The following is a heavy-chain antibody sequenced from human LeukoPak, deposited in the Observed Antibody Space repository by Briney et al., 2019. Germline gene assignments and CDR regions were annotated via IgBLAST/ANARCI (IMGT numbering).Heavy chain of an antibody. CDR1: GGSISSSNW. Sequence: PSETLSLTCAVSGGSISSSNWWSWVRQPPGKGLEWIGEIYHSGSTNYNPSLKSRVTISVDKSKNQFSLKLSSVTAADTAVYYCAREGWLQLSGTLDYWGQGTLVTVSS. V-gene: IGHV4-4*02. D-gene: IGHD5-24*01. CDR3: AREGWLQLSGTLDY. J-gene: IGHJ4*02. CDR2: IYHSGST.